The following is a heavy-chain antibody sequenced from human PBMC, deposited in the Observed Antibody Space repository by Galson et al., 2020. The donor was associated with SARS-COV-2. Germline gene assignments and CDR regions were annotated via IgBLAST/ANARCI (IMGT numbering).Heavy chain of an antibody. D-gene: IGHD5-18*01. CDR1: GGSMSRSDW. V-gene: IGHV4-4*02. J-gene: IGHJ6*03. CDR3: SRIRTWREPWSYGPKNNYYMDV. Sequence: SETLSLTCAVSGGSMSRSDWWSWVRQTPGKGLEWIGELSHSGSPNYNPSLKSRVTISVDKSKNQFSLRLSSVTAADPAVYYCSRIRTWREPWSYGPKNNYYMDVWGKGTTVTVSS. CDR2: LSHSGSP.